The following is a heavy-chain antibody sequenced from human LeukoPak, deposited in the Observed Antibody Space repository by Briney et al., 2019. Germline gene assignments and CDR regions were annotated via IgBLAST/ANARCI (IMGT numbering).Heavy chain of an antibody. J-gene: IGHJ3*02. CDR1: GGTFSSYA. D-gene: IGHD5-12*01. V-gene: IGHV1-69*04. CDR2: IIPILGIA. Sequence: SVKVSCKASGGTFSSYAISWVRQAPGQGLEWMGRIIPILGIANYAQKFQGRVTITADKSTSTAYMELSGLRSEDTAVYYCARDQRRDGYNPHAFDIWGQGTMVTVSS. CDR3: ARDQRRDGYNPHAFDI.